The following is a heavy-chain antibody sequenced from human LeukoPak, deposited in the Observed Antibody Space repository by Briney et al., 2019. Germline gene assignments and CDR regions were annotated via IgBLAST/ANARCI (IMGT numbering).Heavy chain of an antibody. Sequence: SETLSLTCTVSGGSISSYYWSWIRQAPGKGLEWIGYIYYSGSTNYNPSLKSRVTISVDTSKNQFSLKLSSVTAADTAVYYCARVSNYYDSTGPPQGWFDPWGQGTLVTVSS. D-gene: IGHD3-22*01. J-gene: IGHJ5*02. CDR3: ARVSNYYDSTGPPQGWFDP. V-gene: IGHV4-59*01. CDR2: IYYSGST. CDR1: GGSISSYY.